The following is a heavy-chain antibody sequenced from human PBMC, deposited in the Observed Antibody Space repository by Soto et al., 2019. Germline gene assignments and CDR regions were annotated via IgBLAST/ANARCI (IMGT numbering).Heavy chain of an antibody. J-gene: IGHJ6*02. Sequence: GGSLRLSCAASGFTFSSYAMHWVRQAPGKGLEWVAVIWYDGSNKYYADSVKGRFTISRDNSKNTLYLQMNSLRAEDTAVYYCARDLGTYDSSGYYPYYYYYGMDVWGQGTTVTVSS. CDR3: ARDLGTYDSSGYYPYYYYYGMDV. D-gene: IGHD3-22*01. CDR2: IWYDGSNK. CDR1: GFTFSSYA. V-gene: IGHV3-33*08.